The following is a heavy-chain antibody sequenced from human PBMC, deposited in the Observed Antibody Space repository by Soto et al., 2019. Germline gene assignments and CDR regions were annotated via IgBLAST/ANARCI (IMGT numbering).Heavy chain of an antibody. D-gene: IGHD3-16*02. V-gene: IGHV1-18*04. CDR1: GYTFADYG. CDR3: ARVDDDIWGPYLSGQY. Sequence: QVQLIQSGPEVKRPGASVKLSCKASGYTFADYGIIWVRQAPGQGLEWVAWIASNTGNTDYARNLRGRGTVTTDTYTNTAFLDLRSLTSDDTAFYYCARVDDDIWGPYLSGQYWGQGTLVTVSS. J-gene: IGHJ4*02. CDR2: IASNTGNT.